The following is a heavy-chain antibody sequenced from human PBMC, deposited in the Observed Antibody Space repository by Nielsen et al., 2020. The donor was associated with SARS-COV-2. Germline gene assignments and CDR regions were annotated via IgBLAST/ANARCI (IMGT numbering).Heavy chain of an antibody. CDR3: ARGMGIAADGGAFDI. CDR2: IYHSGST. J-gene: IGHJ3*02. CDR1: GGSISSSNW. V-gene: IGHV4-4*02. Sequence: SETLSLTCAVSGGSISSSNWWSWVRQPPGKGLEWIGEIYHSGSTNYNPSLKSRVTISVDKSKNQFSLKLSSVTAADTAVYYCARGMGIAADGGAFDIWGQGTMVTVSS. D-gene: IGHD6-13*01.